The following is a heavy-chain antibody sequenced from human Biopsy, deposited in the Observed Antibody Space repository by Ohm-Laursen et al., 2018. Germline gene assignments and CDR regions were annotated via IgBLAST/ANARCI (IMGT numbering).Heavy chain of an antibody. D-gene: IGHD1-26*01. CDR2: INGGGDGT. Sequence: SLRLSCTASGFPFSTYAMSWVRQTPRKGLEWVSSINGGGDGTFYADSVKGRFSISRDNSKNTLYLQMKSLRAEDTALYYCAKDLKWDVSADYFDFWGQGTLVTVSS. CDR3: AKDLKWDVSADYFDF. V-gene: IGHV3-23*01. CDR1: GFPFSTYA. J-gene: IGHJ4*02.